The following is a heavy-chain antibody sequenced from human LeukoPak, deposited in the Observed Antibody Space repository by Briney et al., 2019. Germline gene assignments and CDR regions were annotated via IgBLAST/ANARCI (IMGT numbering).Heavy chain of an antibody. Sequence: GGSLRLSCSVSGFTFSSYAMYWVRQPPGKGLEYVSAISSNGDRIYYADSVKGRFTISRDNSKNTVYLQTSSLGAGDTAVYYCVKVRIPGTTVTGFDYWGQGTLVTVSS. V-gene: IGHV3-64D*09. CDR1: GFTFSSYA. CDR3: VKVRIPGTTVTGFDY. CDR2: ISSNGDRI. D-gene: IGHD4-17*01. J-gene: IGHJ4*02.